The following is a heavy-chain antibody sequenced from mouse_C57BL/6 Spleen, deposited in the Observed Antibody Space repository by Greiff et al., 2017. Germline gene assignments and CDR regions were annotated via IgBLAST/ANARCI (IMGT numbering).Heavy chain of an antibody. CDR1: GYTFTSYW. V-gene: IGHV1-53*01. J-gene: IGHJ1*03. CDR3: ARLGRGDWYFDV. D-gene: IGHD4-1*01. CDR2: INPSNGGT. Sequence: QVQLQQPGTELVKPGASVKLSCKASGYTFTSYWMHWVKQRPGQGLELIGNINPSNGGTNYNEKFKSKATLTVDKSSSTAYMQLSSLTSEDSAVYYCARLGRGDWYFDVWGTGTTVTVSS.